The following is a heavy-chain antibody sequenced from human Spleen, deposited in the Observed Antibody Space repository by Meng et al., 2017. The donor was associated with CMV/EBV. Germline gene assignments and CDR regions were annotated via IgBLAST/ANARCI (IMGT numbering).Heavy chain of an antibody. CDR2: INHSGST. V-gene: IGHV4-34*01. CDR1: GGSFSGYY. J-gene: IGHJ4*02. Sequence: QGQQQQWGGGLLKPSETLSLTCAVYGGSFSGYYWSWIRQPPGKGLEWIGEINHSGSTNYNPSLKSRVTISVDTSKNQFSLKLSSVTAADTAVYYCARGYGPIHSEYNFDYWGQGTLVTVSS. CDR3: ARGYGPIHSEYNFDY. D-gene: IGHD1-26*01.